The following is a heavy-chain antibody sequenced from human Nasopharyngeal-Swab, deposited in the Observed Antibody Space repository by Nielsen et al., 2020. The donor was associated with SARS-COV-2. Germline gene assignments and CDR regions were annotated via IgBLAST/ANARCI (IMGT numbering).Heavy chain of an antibody. CDR1: GFTFSSFW. V-gene: IGHV3-7*01. CDR3: AKRSNSSGWYSPFDY. D-gene: IGHD6-19*01. J-gene: IGHJ4*02. CDR2: IKQDGSEK. Sequence: GESLKISCAASGFTFSSFWMNWVRQAPGKGLEWVANIKQDGSEKYYVDSVKGRFTISRDNAKNSLYLQMNSLRAEDTAVYYCAKRSNSSGWYSPFDYWGQGTLVSVSS.